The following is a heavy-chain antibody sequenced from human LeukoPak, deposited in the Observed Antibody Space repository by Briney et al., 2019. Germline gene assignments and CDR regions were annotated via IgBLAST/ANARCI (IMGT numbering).Heavy chain of an antibody. Sequence: GGSLRLPCAASGFTFSSYAMSWVRQAPGEGLEWVSAISGSGGSTYYADSVKGRFTISRDNSKNTLYLQMNSLRAEDTAVYYCAKEDKNYDSSGYYYSWIIDYWGQGTLVTVSS. CDR3: AKEDKNYDSSGYYYSWIIDY. D-gene: IGHD3-22*01. J-gene: IGHJ4*02. CDR1: GFTFSSYA. V-gene: IGHV3-23*01. CDR2: ISGSGGST.